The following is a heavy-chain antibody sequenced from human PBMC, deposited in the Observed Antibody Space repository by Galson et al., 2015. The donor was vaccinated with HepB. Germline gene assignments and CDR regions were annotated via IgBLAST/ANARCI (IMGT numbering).Heavy chain of an antibody. J-gene: IGHJ3*02. CDR1: GFTFSSYE. V-gene: IGHV3-48*03. Sequence: SLRLSCAASGFTFSSYEMNWVRQAPGKGLEWVSYISSSGSTIYYADSVKGRFTISRDNAKNSLYLQMNSLRAEDTAVYYCARDWREWELPGDAFDIWGQGTMVTVSS. CDR2: ISSSGSTI. D-gene: IGHD1-26*01. CDR3: ARDWREWELPGDAFDI.